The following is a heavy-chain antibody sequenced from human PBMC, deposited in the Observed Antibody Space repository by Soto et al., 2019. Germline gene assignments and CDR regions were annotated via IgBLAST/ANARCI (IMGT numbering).Heavy chain of an antibody. CDR3: ARGGVSTRTFDD. D-gene: IGHD3-3*01. CDR2: IYPSDSDT. J-gene: IGHJ4*02. CDR1: GYNFAGYW. V-gene: IGHV5-51*01. Sequence: PGESLKISCKGSGYNFAGYWIAWVRQMPGKGLELMGIIYPSDSDTRYMPSFQGQVTISGDKSISSAYLQWSSLRASDTSMYYCARGGVSTRTFDDWGQGTPVTVSS.